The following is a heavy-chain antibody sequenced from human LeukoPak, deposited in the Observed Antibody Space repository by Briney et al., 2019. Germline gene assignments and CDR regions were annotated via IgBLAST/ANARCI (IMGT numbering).Heavy chain of an antibody. D-gene: IGHD3-10*01. J-gene: IGHJ5*02. Sequence: GGSLRLSCEASGFTFSRVGMNWVRQAPGKGLEWVAFIQYDESLKCYLGSVKGRFATSRDNSKNTVYLQMNSLRVEDTAVYYCAKDQGVVGSYDAWGQGTLVTVSS. CDR3: AKDQGVVGSYDA. V-gene: IGHV3-30*02. CDR2: IQYDESLK. CDR1: GFTFSRVG.